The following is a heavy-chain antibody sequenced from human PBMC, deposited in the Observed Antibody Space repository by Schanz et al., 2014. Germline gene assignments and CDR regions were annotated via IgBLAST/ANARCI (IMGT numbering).Heavy chain of an antibody. CDR2: ISYDGSNK. D-gene: IGHD2-15*01. V-gene: IGHV3-30-3*01. CDR3: ARDRGYCSGGSCLTFDY. CDR1: GFTLSSYA. Sequence: QVQVVESGGGVVQPGRSLRLSCAAYGFTLSSYAMHWVRQAPGKGLEWVAVISYDGSNKYYADSVKGRFTISRDNSKNTLYLQMNTLRAEDTAVYYCARDRGYCSGGSCLTFDYWGQGTLVTVSS. J-gene: IGHJ4*02.